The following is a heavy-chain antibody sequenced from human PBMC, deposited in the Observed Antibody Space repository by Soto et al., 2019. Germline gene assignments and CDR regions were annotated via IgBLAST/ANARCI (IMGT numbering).Heavy chain of an antibody. CDR1: AFTFRNYW. J-gene: IGHJ4*02. CDR3: ARASSSTSGAIDY. Sequence: GGSLRLSCAASAFTFRNYWMSWVRQAPGKGLECVAKIKEDGSEKYYVDSVKGRFTISRDNAKNSVYLQMNSLTVEDTAMYYCARASSSTSGAIDYWGQGTLDTVSS. CDR2: IKEDGSEK. D-gene: IGHD2-2*01. V-gene: IGHV3-7*04.